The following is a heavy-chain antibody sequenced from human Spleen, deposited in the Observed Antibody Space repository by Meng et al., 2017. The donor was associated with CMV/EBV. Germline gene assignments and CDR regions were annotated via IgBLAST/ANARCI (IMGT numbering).Heavy chain of an antibody. CDR1: GGSISSGGYY. Sequence: TVSGGSISSGGYYWSWIRQHPGKGLEWIGYIYYSGSTYYNPSLKSRVTISVDTSKNQFSLKLSSVTAADTAVYYCARVLDTAMADFDYWGQGTLVTVSS. V-gene: IGHV4-31*02. CDR3: ARVLDTAMADFDY. CDR2: IYYSGST. J-gene: IGHJ4*02. D-gene: IGHD5-18*01.